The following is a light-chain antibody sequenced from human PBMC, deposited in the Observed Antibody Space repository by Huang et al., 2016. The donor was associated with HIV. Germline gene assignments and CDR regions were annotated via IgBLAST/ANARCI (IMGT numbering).Light chain of an antibody. J-gene: IGKJ4*01. CDR2: DAS. Sequence: EIVLTQSPATLSFSPVERATLSCRASQSVHSYVAWYQQKPSQARRRLIYDASNRTTGIPARCSGSGSGTDFTLTISNLQSEEFAVYYCQQRSAWPLTFGGGTKVEI. CDR1: QSVHSY. V-gene: IGKV3-11*01. CDR3: QQRSAWPLT.